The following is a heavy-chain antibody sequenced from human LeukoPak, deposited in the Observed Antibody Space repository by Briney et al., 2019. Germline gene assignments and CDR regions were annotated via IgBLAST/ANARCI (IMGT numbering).Heavy chain of an antibody. CDR2: VFYTGAT. Sequence: SETLSLTSTVSGGSNSAYYWRWIRQPPGKGLEWIGDVFYTGATNCNPSLESRVTISVDTSKNQFSLNLSSVTAADAAVYYCARLTRHYFVFWGRGTPVAVSS. V-gene: IGHV4-59*08. CDR1: GGSNSAYY. CDR3: ARLTRHYFVF. J-gene: IGHJ4*02.